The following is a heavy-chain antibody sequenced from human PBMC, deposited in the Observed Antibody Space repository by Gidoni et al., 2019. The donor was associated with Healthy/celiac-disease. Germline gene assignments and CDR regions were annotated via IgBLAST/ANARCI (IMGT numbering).Heavy chain of an antibody. J-gene: IGHJ3*02. Sequence: QVQLQESGPGLVKPSQTLSLTCTVSGGPISSGGYYWSGIRQHPGKGLEWIGYIYYSGSTYYNPSLKSRVTISVDTSKNQFSLKLSSVTAADTAVYYCARDARYCSGGSCYSGAFDIWGQGTMVTVSS. D-gene: IGHD2-15*01. V-gene: IGHV4-31*03. CDR1: GGPISSGGYY. CDR2: IYYSGST. CDR3: ARDARYCSGGSCYSGAFDI.